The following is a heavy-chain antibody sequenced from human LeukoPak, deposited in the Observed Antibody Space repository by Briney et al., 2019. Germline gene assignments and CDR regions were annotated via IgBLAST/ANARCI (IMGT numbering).Heavy chain of an antibody. J-gene: IGHJ4*02. CDR2: IYYSGST. V-gene: IGHV4-59*08. CDR3: ARLGQRAPLTAKTLFDY. D-gene: IGHD2-21*02. Sequence: PSETLSLTCTVSGGSISSYYWRWIRQPPGKGLEWIGYIYYSGSTNYNPSLKSRVTISVDTSKNQFSLKLSSVTAADTAVYYCARLGQRAPLTAKTLFDYWGQGTLVTVSS. CDR1: GGSISSYY.